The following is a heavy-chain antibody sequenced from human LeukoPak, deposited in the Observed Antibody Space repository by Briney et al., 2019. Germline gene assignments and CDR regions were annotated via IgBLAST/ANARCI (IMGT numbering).Heavy chain of an antibody. V-gene: IGHV3-48*01. J-gene: IGHJ4*02. D-gene: IGHD4-23*01. CDR1: GFTFTIFG. CDR2: IDARSGIT. CDR3: AGYGGNSF. Sequence: GGSLRLSCATSGFTFTIFGINWVRQAPGKGPEWVSYIDARSGITYYADSVKGRLTIFRDNSKNTVFLQMNSLRAEDTAMYYCAGYGGNSFWGQGTLVTASS.